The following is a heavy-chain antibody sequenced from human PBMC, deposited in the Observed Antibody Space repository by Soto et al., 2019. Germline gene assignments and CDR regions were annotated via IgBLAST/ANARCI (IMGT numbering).Heavy chain of an antibody. CDR2: ISSNGDIT. CDR1: GFRFSDHS. Sequence: LVESGGGLVHPGASLRLSCEGSGFRFSDHSMNWVRQAPGKGLQWISYISSNGDITYDADSVKGRFTVSRDNANNALFLQMNSLIDDVTATCYCARLPKGSLVTAWGQGARVTVSS. J-gene: IGHJ4*02. CDR3: ARLPKGSLVTA. V-gene: IGHV3-48*02. D-gene: IGHD2-21*02.